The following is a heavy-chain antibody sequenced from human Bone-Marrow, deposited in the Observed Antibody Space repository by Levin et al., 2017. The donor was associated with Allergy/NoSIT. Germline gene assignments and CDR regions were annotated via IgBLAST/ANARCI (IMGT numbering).Heavy chain of an antibody. CDR1: GYTFTHFY. CDR2: ISPASGAT. CDR3: FHYDFTHP. D-gene: IGHD3-3*01. V-gene: IGHV1-2*02. Sequence: GASVKVSCKASGYTFTHFYMHWVRQAPGQGLEWMGWISPASGATNYAQKFQGRVIMTSDMSISTAYMELSRLRSDDTAVYFCFHYDFTHPWGQGTLVTVSS. J-gene: IGHJ5*02.